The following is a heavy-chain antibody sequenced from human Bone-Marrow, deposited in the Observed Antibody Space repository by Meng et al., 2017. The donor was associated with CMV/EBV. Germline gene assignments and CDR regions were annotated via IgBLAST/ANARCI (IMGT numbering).Heavy chain of an antibody. D-gene: IGHD2-2*01. J-gene: IGHJ4*02. CDR2: IYSGGST. CDR3: AKDEAAAAMGWLDN. Sequence: GESLKISCTASGFTFISYAMHWVRQAPGKGLEWVSVIYSGGSTYYADSVKGRFTISRDNSKNTLFLQMNSLRDEDTATYYCAKDEAAAAMGWLDNWGQGILVTVSS. V-gene: IGHV3-NL1*01. CDR1: GFTFISYA.